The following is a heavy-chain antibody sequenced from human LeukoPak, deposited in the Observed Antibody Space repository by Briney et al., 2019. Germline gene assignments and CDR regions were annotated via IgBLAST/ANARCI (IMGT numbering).Heavy chain of an antibody. CDR1: GFTFSNDW. CDR3: TTLTIFGVVITPIDY. D-gene: IGHD3-3*01. V-gene: IGHV3-15*01. Sequence: GGSLRLYCAASGFTFSNDWMRWVGQAQGKGREWGGSIKSKTDGGTTDYAAPVNGTFTISRDDSKNTLYLQMNSLKTEDTAVYYCTTLTIFGVVITPIDYWGQGTLVTVSS. CDR2: IKSKTDGGTT. J-gene: IGHJ4*02.